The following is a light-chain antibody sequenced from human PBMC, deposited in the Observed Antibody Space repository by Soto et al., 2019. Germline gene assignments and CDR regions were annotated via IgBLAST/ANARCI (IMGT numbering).Light chain of an antibody. Sequence: EIVMTQSPGTRSGSPGERATLSCRAGQSVSNNLAWYQQKPGQAPRLLIYGASTRATGIPARFSGSGSGTEFTLTISSLQSEDFAVYYCQQHNNWPVTFGAGTKVDIK. CDR1: QSVSNN. J-gene: IGKJ4*01. V-gene: IGKV3-15*01. CDR3: QQHNNWPVT. CDR2: GAS.